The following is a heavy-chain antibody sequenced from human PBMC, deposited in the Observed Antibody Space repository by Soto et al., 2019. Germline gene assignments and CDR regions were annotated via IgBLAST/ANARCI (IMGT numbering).Heavy chain of an antibody. D-gene: IGHD2-2*01. Sequence: SENLSLTCTVSGGSITSNSYYWGWIRQPPGKGLEWIGNIYYIENTFYNASLKSRVTISVDTSKNQFSLNLRSVNASDTAVYYCARIRVPNYYFDFWGQGALVTVSS. CDR1: GGSITSNSYY. CDR2: IYYIENT. J-gene: IGHJ4*02. V-gene: IGHV4-39*01. CDR3: ARIRVPNYYFDF.